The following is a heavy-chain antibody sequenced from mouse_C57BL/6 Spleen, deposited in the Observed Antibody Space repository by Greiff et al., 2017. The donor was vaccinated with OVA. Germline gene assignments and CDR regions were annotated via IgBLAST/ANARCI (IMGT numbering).Heavy chain of an antibody. Sequence: EVKLMKSGGGLVKPGGSLKLSCAASGFTFSSYAMSWVRQTPEKRLEWVATISDGGSYTYYPDNVKGRFTISRDNAKNNLYLQMSHLKSEDTAMYYCARDHGSSYWYFDVWGTGTTVTVSS. V-gene: IGHV5-4*01. CDR2: ISDGGSYT. J-gene: IGHJ1*03. CDR3: ARDHGSSYWYFDV. CDR1: GFTFSSYA. D-gene: IGHD1-1*01.